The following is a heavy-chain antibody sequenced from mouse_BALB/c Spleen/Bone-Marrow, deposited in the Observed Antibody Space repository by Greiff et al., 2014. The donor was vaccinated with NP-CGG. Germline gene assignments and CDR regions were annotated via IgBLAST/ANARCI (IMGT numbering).Heavy chain of an antibody. CDR1: GYTFTEYT. CDR2: INPKTGST. CDR3: TISEYWGFAY. J-gene: IGHJ3*01. Sequence: EVQLVESGPELVKPGDSVTLSCTTSGYTFTEYTIPWVKRSHGKSIAWVGGINPKTGSTINNQKFKGQATLTGDKSYRKSYMQFRTLTSDDSAAFYCTISEYWGFAYWGQGTLVTVSA. V-gene: IGHV1-18*01. D-gene: IGHD2-10*02.